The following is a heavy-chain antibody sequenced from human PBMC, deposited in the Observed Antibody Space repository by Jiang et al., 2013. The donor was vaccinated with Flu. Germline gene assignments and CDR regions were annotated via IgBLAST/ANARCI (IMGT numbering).Heavy chain of an antibody. J-gene: IGHJ4*02. D-gene: IGHD4-17*01. CDR2: IIPILGIA. CDR3: AREYGDYDYFDY. V-gene: IGHV1-69*04. CDR1: GGTFSSYA. Sequence: CGAEVKKPGSSVKVSCKASGGTFSSYAISWVRQAPGQGLEWMGRIIPILGIANYAQKFQGRVTITADKSTSTAYMELSSLRSEDTAVYYCAREYGDYDYFDYWGQGPWSPSPQ.